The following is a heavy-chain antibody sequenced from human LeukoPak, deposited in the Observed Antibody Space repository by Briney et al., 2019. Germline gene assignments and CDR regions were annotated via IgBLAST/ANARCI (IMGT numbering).Heavy chain of an antibody. Sequence: GGSLRLSCAASGFTFSSYGMHWVRQAPGKGLEWVAFIRYDGSNKYYADSVKGRSTISRDNSKNTLYLQMNSLRAEDTAVYYCAKDGGDSSGYYYTGLYYWGQGTLVTVSS. CDR2: IRYDGSNK. CDR1: GFTFSSYG. D-gene: IGHD3-22*01. J-gene: IGHJ4*02. V-gene: IGHV3-30*02. CDR3: AKDGGDSSGYYYTGLYY.